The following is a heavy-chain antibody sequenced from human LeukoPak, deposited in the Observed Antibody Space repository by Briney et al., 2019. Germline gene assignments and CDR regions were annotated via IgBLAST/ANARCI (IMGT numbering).Heavy chain of an antibody. CDR1: GGSISRGSYY. CDR2: IYTSGST. V-gene: IGHV4-61*02. CDR3: VCTKGKFKSFDY. D-gene: IGHD2-8*01. J-gene: IGHJ4*02. Sequence: PSETLSLTCTVSGGSISRGSYYWSWIRQPAGKGLEWIGRIYTSGSTNYNPSLKSRVTISVDTSKNQFSLKLSSVTAADTAVYYCVCTKGKFKSFDYWGQGTLVTVSS.